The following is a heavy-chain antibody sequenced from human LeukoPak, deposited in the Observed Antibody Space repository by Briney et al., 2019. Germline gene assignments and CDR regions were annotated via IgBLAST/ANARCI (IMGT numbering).Heavy chain of an antibody. CDR1: GFTFSSYA. CDR3: ARTIAARRGAFDI. J-gene: IGHJ3*02. V-gene: IGHV3-64*01. CDR2: ISSNGGST. D-gene: IGHD6-6*01. Sequence: PGGSLRLSCAASGFTFSSYAMHWVRQAPGKGLEYVSAISSNGGSTYYANSVKGRFTISRDNSKNTLYLQMGSLKAEDVAVYYCARTIAARRGAFDIWGQGTMVTVSS.